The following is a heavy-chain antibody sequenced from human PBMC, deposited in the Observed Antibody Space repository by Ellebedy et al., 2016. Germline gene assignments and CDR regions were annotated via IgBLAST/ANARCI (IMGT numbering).Heavy chain of an antibody. V-gene: IGHV3-30*03. CDR2: ISYDGSNK. Sequence: GGSLRLSXAASGFTFSSYGMHWVRQAPGKGLEWVAVISYDGSNKYYADSVKGRFTISRDNSKNTLYLQMNSLRAEDTAVYYCAGASPYCSSTSCYSLDYWGQGTLVTVSS. CDR1: GFTFSSYG. D-gene: IGHD2-2*01. J-gene: IGHJ4*02. CDR3: AGASPYCSSTSCYSLDY.